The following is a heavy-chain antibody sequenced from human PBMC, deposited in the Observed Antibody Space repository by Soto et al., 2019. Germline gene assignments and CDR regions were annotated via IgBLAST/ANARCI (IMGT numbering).Heavy chain of an antibody. CDR3: AHRSVDFVLGKDNFFDY. CDR1: GFSLTSPGMA. Sequence: QITLKESGPTLVKPTQTLTLTCTFSGFSLTSPGMAVGWIRQPPGKALEWLALIYWDGDERYSPSLKTRLTLTMDTSKYQVFLTMTEMDPVATATYYCAHRSVDFVLGKDNFFDYWGQGTLVTVSS. J-gene: IGHJ4*02. CDR2: IYWDGDE. D-gene: IGHD2-2*03. V-gene: IGHV2-5*02.